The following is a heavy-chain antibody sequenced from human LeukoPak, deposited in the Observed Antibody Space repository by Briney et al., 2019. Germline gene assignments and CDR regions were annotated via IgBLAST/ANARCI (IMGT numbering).Heavy chain of an antibody. V-gene: IGHV5-51*01. Sequence: GESMKISCTGSGYSFTSYWIGWVRQMPGKGLEWMGIIYPGDSDTRYSPSFQGQVTISADKSISTAYLQWSSLKASDTAMYYCARPPSSITIFGVVIDPPDAFDIWGQGTMVTVSS. CDR2: IYPGDSDT. J-gene: IGHJ3*02. D-gene: IGHD3-3*01. CDR3: ARPPSSITIFGVVIDPPDAFDI. CDR1: GYSFTSYW.